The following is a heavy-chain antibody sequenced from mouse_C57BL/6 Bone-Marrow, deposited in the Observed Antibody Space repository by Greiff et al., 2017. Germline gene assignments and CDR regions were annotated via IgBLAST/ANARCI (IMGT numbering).Heavy chain of an antibody. V-gene: IGHV5-17*01. Sequence: VQLLQSGGGLVKPGGSLKLPFAASGFTFRDYGMHWVRQAPEKGLEWVAYISSGISNINYADTVKGRFTISRDNAKNTLFLQMTNLRSEDTAMYYCAMDYYVSSSDFDYWGQGTTLTVSS. CDR3: AMDYYVSSSDFDY. D-gene: IGHD1-1*01. J-gene: IGHJ2*01. CDR1: GFTFRDYG. CDR2: ISSGISNI.